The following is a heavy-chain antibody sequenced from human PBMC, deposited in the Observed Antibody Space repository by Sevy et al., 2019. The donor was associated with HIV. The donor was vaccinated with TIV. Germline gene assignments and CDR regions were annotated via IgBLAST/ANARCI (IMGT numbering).Heavy chain of an antibody. V-gene: IGHV3-30*14. D-gene: IGHD2-2*02. Sequence: GGSLRLSCAASGFAFDSYALYWVRQAPGKGLEWIAVISYDGSYKHYAVSVKGRFTISSDNSKNTLFLKMNSLITEDTAVYYCARDAAEGPYGDTWHSNWFDPWGQGTLVTVSS. CDR3: ARDAAEGPYGDTWHSNWFDP. J-gene: IGHJ5*02. CDR2: ISYDGSYK. CDR1: GFAFDSYA.